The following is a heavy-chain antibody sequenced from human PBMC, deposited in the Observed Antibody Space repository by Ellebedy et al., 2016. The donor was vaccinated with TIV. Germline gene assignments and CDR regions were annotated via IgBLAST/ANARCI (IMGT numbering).Heavy chain of an antibody. CDR2: ISRSSATI. CDR1: GFSFSTYS. Sequence: GESLKISXAASGFSFSTYSMNWVRQAPGKGLEWVSYISRSSATIYYADSVKGRFTVSRDNAKNSLYLHMNSLRADDTAVYYCARPDYRYDSWGQGTLVTVSS. V-gene: IGHV3-48*01. CDR3: ARPDYRYDS. D-gene: IGHD4-11*01. J-gene: IGHJ4*02.